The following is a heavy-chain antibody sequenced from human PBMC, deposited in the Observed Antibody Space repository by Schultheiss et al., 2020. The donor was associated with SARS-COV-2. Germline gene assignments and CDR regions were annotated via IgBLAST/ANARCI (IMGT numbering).Heavy chain of an antibody. J-gene: IGHJ4*02. Sequence: GESLKISCAASGFSFSNAWMSWVRQAPGKGLEWVSYISSSSSTIYYADSVKGRFTISRDNSKNTLYLQMNSLRAEDTAVYYCARDVVATEYWGQGTLVTVSS. D-gene: IGHD2-15*01. CDR2: ISSSSSTI. CDR3: ARDVVATEY. CDR1: GFSFSNAW. V-gene: IGHV3-48*01.